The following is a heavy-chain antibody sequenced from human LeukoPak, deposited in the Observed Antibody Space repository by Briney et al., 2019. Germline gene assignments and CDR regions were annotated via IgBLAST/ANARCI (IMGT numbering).Heavy chain of an antibody. J-gene: IGHJ6*03. V-gene: IGHV1-8*01. CDR1: GYTFTSYD. D-gene: IGHD3-9*01. Sequence: GASVKVSCKASGYTFTSYDINWVRQATGQGLEWMGWMNPNSGNTGYAQKFQGRVTMTRNTSIRTAYMELSSLRSEDTAVYYCARGYTLRYFDWLSNYYYYMDVWGKGTTVTVSS. CDR3: ARGYTLRYFDWLSNYYYYMDV. CDR2: MNPNSGNT.